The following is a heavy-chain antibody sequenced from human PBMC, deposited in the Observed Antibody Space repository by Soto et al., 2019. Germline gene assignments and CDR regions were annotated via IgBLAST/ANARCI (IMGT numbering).Heavy chain of an antibody. J-gene: IGHJ4*02. Sequence: SETLSLTCAVSGDSFSSDNYSWSWIRQPPGKGLEWIGYIYYSGSTYYNPSLKSRVTMSVDRSKNQFSLKLSSVTAADTAVYYCAREKYHYDTNGSWTSIDYWGQGTLVTVSS. V-gene: IGHV4-30-2*01. CDR3: AREKYHYDTNGSWTSIDY. CDR2: IYYSGST. CDR1: GDSFSSDNYS. D-gene: IGHD3-22*01.